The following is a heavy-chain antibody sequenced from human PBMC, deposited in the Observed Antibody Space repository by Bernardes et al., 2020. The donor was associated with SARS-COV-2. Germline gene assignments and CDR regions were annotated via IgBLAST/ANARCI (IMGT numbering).Heavy chain of an antibody. J-gene: IGHJ5*01. CDR1: GFNFATYK. D-gene: IGHD4-17*01. CDR3: ATEDGEWLES. CDR2: ISGGGSYT. V-gene: IGHV3-21*05. Sequence: GGSLRLFCVASGFNFATYKMSWVRQAPGEGLEWLSHISGGGSYTYYTDSVTARFTISRDNATNTLYLQMNNLRVEDTALYRCATEDGEWLESWGQGTLVTVSS.